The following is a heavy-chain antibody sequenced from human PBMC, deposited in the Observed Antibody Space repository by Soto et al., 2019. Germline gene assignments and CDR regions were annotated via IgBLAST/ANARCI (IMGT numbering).Heavy chain of an antibody. J-gene: IGHJ3*02. CDR3: VSENYYYDNSGSTTTVGALDI. D-gene: IGHD3-22*01. V-gene: IGHV3-30-3*01. CDR2: ISNDGSLK. CDR1: GFTFSSFA. Sequence: QVQVVESGGGVVQPGGSLRLSCAASGFTFSSFAMQWVRQAPGRGLEWVAVISNDGSLKYYADSVRGRFTISRENPKNTLYLQMDSLRVDDTAVYYSVSENYYYDNSGSTTTVGALDIWGQGTVVIVSS.